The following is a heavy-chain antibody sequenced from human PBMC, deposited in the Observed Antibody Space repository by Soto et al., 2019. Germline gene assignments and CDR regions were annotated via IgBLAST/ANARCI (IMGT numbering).Heavy chain of an antibody. V-gene: IGHV1-46*01. CDR3: ARLRFSSIAARQAGSPLDY. CDR2: INPSGGST. D-gene: IGHD6-6*01. CDR1: GYTFTSYY. Sequence: ASVKVSCKASGYTFTSYYMHWVRQAPGQGLEWMGIINPSGGSTSYAQKFQGRVTMTRDTSTSTVYMELSSLRSEDTAVYYCARLRFSSIAARQAGSPLDYWGEGILVTV. J-gene: IGHJ4*02.